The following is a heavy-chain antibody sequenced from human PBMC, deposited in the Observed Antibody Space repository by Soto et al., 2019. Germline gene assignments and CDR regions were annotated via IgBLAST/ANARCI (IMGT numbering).Heavy chain of an antibody. CDR2: ISGDGTTI. CDR3: ASDPYYYASGF. CDR1: GFRFSDHY. D-gene: IGHD3-10*01. Sequence: QVQLVESGGGLVEPGGSLRLSCAASGFRFSDHYMTWIRQAPGKGLEWVSKISGDGTTIYYADSVKGRFTVSRDNAKNSLYLQMNSLRAEDTAVYYCASDPYYYASGFWGQGTLVTVSS. V-gene: IGHV3-11*01. J-gene: IGHJ4*02.